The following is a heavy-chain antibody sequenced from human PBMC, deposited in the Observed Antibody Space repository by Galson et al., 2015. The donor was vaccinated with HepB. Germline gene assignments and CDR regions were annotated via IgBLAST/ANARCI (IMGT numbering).Heavy chain of an antibody. CDR1: GFIFRHHA. J-gene: IGHJ5*02. CDR3: VKEGSWFGGDWFDP. V-gene: IGHV3-23*01. CDR2: INGRGSTR. Sequence: SLRLSCAGSGFIFRHHAMAWIQAPGKGLEWVSGINGRGSTRSYSDAVKGRFSISRDNSKDTVFLQMDNLRAEDTAVYYCVKEGSWFGGDWFDPWGQGALVTVS. D-gene: IGHD3-16*01.